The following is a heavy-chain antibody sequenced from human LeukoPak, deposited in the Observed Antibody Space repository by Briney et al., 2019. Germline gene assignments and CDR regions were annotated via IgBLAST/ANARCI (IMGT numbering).Heavy chain of an antibody. Sequence: ASVKVSCKASGYTFTSYAMHWVRQAPGQRLEWMGWINAGNGNTKYSQKFQGRVTITRDTSASTAYMELSSLRSEDTAVYYCARDLDGTMVRGVPLNYWGQETLVTVSS. J-gene: IGHJ4*02. CDR2: INAGNGNT. V-gene: IGHV1-3*01. D-gene: IGHD3-10*01. CDR1: GYTFTSYA. CDR3: ARDLDGTMVRGVPLNY.